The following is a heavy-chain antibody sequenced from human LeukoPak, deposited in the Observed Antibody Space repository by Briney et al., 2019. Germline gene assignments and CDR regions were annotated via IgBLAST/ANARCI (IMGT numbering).Heavy chain of an antibody. V-gene: IGHV3-48*03. CDR2: ISSSGSTI. CDR3: ARRAVAGSLDY. CDR1: GFTFSSYE. Sequence: GGSLRLSCAASGFTFSSYEMNWVRQAPGKGLEWVSYISSSGSTIYYADSVKGRFTISRDNAKNSLYLQMNSLRAEDTAVYYCARRAVAGSLDYWGQGTLVTVSS. D-gene: IGHD6-19*01. J-gene: IGHJ4*02.